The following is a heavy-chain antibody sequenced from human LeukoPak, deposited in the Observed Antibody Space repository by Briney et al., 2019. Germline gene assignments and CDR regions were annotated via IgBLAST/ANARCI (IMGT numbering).Heavy chain of an antibody. CDR1: GFTFSSYS. D-gene: IGHD1-26*01. CDR2: ISSSSSYI. CDR3: ARDSGSYQN. Sequence: KSGGPLRLSCAASGFTFSSYSMNWVRQAPGKGLGWVSSISSSSSYIYYADSVKGRFTISRDNAKNSLYLQMNSLRAEDTAVYYCARDSGSYQNWGQGTLVTVSS. J-gene: IGHJ4*02. V-gene: IGHV3-21*01.